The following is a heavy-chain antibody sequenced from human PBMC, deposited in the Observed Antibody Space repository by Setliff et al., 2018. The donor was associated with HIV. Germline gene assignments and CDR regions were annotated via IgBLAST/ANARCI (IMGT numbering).Heavy chain of an antibody. CDR2: IHNSGTT. CDR3: ASLQFTYYYDSSGFGSDPFDI. V-gene: IGHV4-30-4*08. Sequence: PSETLSLTCTVSDASITADTFYWNWLRQPPGKGPEWIGYIHNSGTTHYNPAFESRLIISLDMSNNRFSLNLASVTAADTAVYYCASLQFTYYYDSSGFGSDPFDIWGQGTMVTVSS. CDR1: DASITADTFY. J-gene: IGHJ3*02. D-gene: IGHD3-22*01.